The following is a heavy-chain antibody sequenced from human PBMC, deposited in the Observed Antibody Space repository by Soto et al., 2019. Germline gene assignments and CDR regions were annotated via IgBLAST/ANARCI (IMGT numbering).Heavy chain of an antibody. CDR3: ARDQSSTVITSTHFDP. J-gene: IGHJ5*02. Sequence: PGGSLRLSCAASGFTFRKYAMEWVRQVPGKGLEWVAVISYDGSTTFYADSVKGRFTISRDNPNNTLYLQMSNLRREDTAVYYCARDQSSTVITSTHFDPWGQGTLGTVSS. D-gene: IGHD4-17*01. CDR1: GFTFRKYA. CDR2: ISYDGSTT. V-gene: IGHV3-30-3*01.